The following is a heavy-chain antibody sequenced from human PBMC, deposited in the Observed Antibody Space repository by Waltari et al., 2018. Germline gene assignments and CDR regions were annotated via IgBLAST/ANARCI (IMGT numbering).Heavy chain of an antibody. CDR1: GGSISSHY. J-gene: IGHJ5*02. D-gene: IGHD6-6*01. V-gene: IGHV4-59*11. CDR2: IYYSGST. Sequence: QVQLQESGPGLVKPSETLSLTCTVSGGSISSHYWSWIRQPPGKGLEWIGYIYYSGSTNYNPSLKSRVTISVDTSKNQFSLKLSSVTAADTAVYYCARGGRIAARLGWFDPWGQGTLVTVSS. CDR3: ARGGRIAARLGWFDP.